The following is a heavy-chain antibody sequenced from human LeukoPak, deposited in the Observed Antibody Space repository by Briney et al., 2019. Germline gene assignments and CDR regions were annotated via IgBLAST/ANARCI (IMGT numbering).Heavy chain of an antibody. D-gene: IGHD4-17*01. Sequence: ASVKVSCKVSGYTLTELSMHWVRQAPGKGLGWMGGFDPEDGETIYAQKFQGRVTMTEDTSTDTAYMELSSLRSEDTAVYYCATAVNKDDYGEPLVPRVGDYWGQGTLVTVSS. CDR1: GYTLTELS. V-gene: IGHV1-24*01. CDR3: ATAVNKDDYGEPLVPRVGDY. CDR2: FDPEDGET. J-gene: IGHJ4*02.